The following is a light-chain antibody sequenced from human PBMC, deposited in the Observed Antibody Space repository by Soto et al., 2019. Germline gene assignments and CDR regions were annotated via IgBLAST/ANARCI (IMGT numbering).Light chain of an antibody. V-gene: IGLV2-18*02. J-gene: IGLJ1*01. Sequence: QSVLTQPPSVSGAPGQSVTISCPGTSSDVGTYNRVSWYQQPPGTAPKLMIYEVSNRPSGVPDRFSGSKSGNTASLTISGLQDEDEADYYCSSYTSSSTYVFGTGTKVTVL. CDR3: SSYTSSSTYV. CDR1: SSDVGTYNR. CDR2: EVS.